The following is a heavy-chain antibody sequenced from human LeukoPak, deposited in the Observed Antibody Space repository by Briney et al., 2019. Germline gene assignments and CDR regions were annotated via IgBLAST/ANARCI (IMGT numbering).Heavy chain of an antibody. CDR1: GYTFTSYD. V-gene: IGHV1-8*01. CDR2: MNPNSGNT. CDR3: ARVATMVQGVIGY. J-gene: IGHJ4*02. D-gene: IGHD3-10*01. Sequence: ASEKVSCKASGYTFTSYDINWVRQATGQGLEWMGWMNPNSGNTGYAQKFQGRVTMTRNTSISTAYMELSSLRSEDTAVYYCARVATMVQGVIGYWGQGTLVTVSS.